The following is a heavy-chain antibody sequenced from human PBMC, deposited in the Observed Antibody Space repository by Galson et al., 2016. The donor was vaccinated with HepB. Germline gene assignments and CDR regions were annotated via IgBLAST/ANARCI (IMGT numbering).Heavy chain of an antibody. CDR3: ANQHTTGWYSCLTR. CDR1: GFTPRDYY. V-gene: IGHV3-11*01. CDR2: ISPTGDPT. D-gene: IGHD6-19*01. J-gene: IGHJ4*02. Sequence: SLRLSCAASGFTPRDYYMTWIRQAPGKGLEWLAYISPTGDPTSYADSVKGRFTISRDNSKNTLYLQMNSLRAEDTAVYYCANQHTTGWYSCLTRWGQGTLVTVSS.